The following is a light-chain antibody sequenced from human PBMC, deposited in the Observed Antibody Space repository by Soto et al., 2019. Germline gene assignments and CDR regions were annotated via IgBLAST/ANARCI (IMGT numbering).Light chain of an antibody. CDR2: HVS. J-gene: IGLJ1*01. CDR3: SSYTSTTAYI. Sequence: QSVLTQPASVSRSPGQSITISCTGTSSDVGGYNYVSWYQQHPGDAPKLMIYHVSNRPSGVSNRFSGSKSGNTASLTISGLQAEDEADYYCSSYTSTTAYIFGTGPKVTVL. CDR1: SSDVGGYNY. V-gene: IGLV2-14*03.